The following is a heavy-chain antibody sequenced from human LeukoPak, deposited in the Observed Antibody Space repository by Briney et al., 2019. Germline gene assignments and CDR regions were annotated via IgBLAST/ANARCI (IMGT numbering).Heavy chain of an antibody. CDR2: INPSSGST. Sequence: GASVKVSCKASGYTFTYYYMHWVRQAPGQGLEWMGIINPSSGSTSYAQKFQGRVTMTRDTSTSTVYMDVSSLRSDDTAVYYCAPIEASDAKYFQHGGQGTRVTVP. V-gene: IGHV1-46*01. J-gene: IGHJ1*01. CDR1: GYTFTYYY. CDR3: APIEASDAKYFQH.